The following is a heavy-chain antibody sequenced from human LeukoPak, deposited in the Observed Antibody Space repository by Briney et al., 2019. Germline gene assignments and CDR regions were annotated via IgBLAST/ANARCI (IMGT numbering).Heavy chain of an antibody. CDR3: ARFGHIYYGSGSYPNWFDP. CDR2: MNPNSGNT. J-gene: IGHJ5*02. CDR1: GYTFTSYD. D-gene: IGHD3-10*01. Sequence: ASVKVSCKASGYTFTSYDINWVRQATGQGLEWMGWMNPNSGNTGYAQKFQGRVTMTRNTSISTAYMELSSLRSEDTAVYYCARFGHIYYGSGSYPNWFDPWGQGTLVTVSS. V-gene: IGHV1-8*01.